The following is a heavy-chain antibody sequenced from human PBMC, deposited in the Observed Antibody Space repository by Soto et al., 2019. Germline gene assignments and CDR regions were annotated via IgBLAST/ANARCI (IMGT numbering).Heavy chain of an antibody. CDR1: GFTFGDSY. V-gene: IGHV3-11*06. D-gene: IGHD2-15*01. J-gene: IGHJ5*02. Sequence: GGSLRLSCAGSGFTFGDSYMSWIRQAPGKGLEWLSYISPGSRYPAYADSVKGRFTISRDNAKRSRYLQMMSLTAEDTAIYYCVRGGGGGLFDPWGQGTMVTVSS. CDR2: ISPGSRYP. CDR3: VRGGGGGLFDP.